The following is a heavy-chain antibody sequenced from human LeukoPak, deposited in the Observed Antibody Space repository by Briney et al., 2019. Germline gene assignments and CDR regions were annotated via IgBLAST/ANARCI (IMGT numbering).Heavy chain of an antibody. CDR1: GFLFSSHG. D-gene: IGHD3-10*01. Sequence: GGSLRLSCAASGFLFSSHGLHWVRQAPGKGLEWVAFIRFDGTIKHYADSVKGRFTISRDTSKNTLYLQMNSLRAEDTAVYYCARLSHYGSGSDAFDIWGQGTMVTVSS. J-gene: IGHJ3*02. CDR3: ARLSHYGSGSDAFDI. CDR2: IRFDGTIK. V-gene: IGHV3-30*02.